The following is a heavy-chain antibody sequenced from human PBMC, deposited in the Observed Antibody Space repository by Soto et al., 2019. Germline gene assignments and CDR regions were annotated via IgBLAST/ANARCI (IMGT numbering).Heavy chain of an antibody. CDR1: GFTFSSYW. D-gene: IGHD3-16*02. J-gene: IGHJ4*02. CDR3: ARDPRNSHSRGVIVIPYFVSDY. CDR2: IKQDGSEK. V-gene: IGHV3-7*01. Sequence: GGSLRLSCAASGFTFSSYWMSWVRQAPGKGLEWVANIKQDGSEKYYVDSVKGRFTISRDNAKNSLYLQMNSLRAEDTAVYYCARDPRNSHSRGVIVIPYFVSDYWGQGTLVTVSS.